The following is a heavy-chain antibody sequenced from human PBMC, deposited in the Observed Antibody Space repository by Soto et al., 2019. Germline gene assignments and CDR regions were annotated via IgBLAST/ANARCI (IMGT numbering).Heavy chain of an antibody. CDR1: GGSISSYY. CDR3: ARDRLRGFDP. CDR2: IYYSGST. Sequence: SETLSLTCTVSGGSISSYYWSWIRQPPGKGLEWIGYIYYSGSTNYNPSLKSRVTISVDTSKNQFSLKLSSVTAADTAVYYCARDRLRGFDPWGQGTLVTVSS. V-gene: IGHV4-59*01. D-gene: IGHD6-6*01. J-gene: IGHJ5*02.